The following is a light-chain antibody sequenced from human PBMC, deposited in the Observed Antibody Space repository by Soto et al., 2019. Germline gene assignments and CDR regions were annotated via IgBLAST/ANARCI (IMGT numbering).Light chain of an antibody. Sequence: DIVMTQSPLSLPVTPGEPASISCRSSQSLLHSNGYNYLDWYLQKPGQSPQLLIYLGSNRASGVPDRFSGSGSGTDFTLKISRVEAEDVGVYYCQQYNNWPLTFGQGTKV. V-gene: IGKV2-28*01. J-gene: IGKJ1*01. CDR2: LGS. CDR3: QQYNNWPLT. CDR1: QSLLHSNGYNY.